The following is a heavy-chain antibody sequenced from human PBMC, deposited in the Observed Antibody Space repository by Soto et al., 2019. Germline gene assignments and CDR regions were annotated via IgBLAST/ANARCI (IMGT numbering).Heavy chain of an antibody. D-gene: IGHD5-12*01. CDR3: ARGDAWTDEAFDI. Sequence: QVQLVESGGGVVQPGGSLRLSCAASGFTVSNYGMHWVRQAPGKGLEWVAVIWYDGNNKYYRDSVKGRFTISRDNSKNTVDLQMSSLRGEDTAVYYCARGDAWTDEAFDIWGQGTMVTVSP. CDR2: IWYDGNNK. V-gene: IGHV3-33*01. J-gene: IGHJ3*02. CDR1: GFTVSNYG.